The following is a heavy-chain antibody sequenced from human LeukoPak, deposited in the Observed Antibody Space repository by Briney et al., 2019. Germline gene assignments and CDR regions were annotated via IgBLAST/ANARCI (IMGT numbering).Heavy chain of an antibody. CDR1: GFTFSSYN. J-gene: IGHJ4*02. CDR2: IKSNTDGGTT. V-gene: IGHV3-15*01. CDR3: TTEMH. Sequence: GGSLRLSCAASGFTFSSYNMNWVRQAPGKGLEWVGRIKSNTDGGTTDYAAPVKGRFTISRDDSKNTLYVQMHSLKTEDTAMYYCTTEMHWGQGTLVTVSS.